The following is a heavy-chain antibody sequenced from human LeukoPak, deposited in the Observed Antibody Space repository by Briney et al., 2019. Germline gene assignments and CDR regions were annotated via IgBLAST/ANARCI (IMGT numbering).Heavy chain of an antibody. D-gene: IGHD5-24*01. CDR2: INHSGST. V-gene: IGHV4-34*01. Sequence: SETLSLTCAVYGGSFSGYYWSWIRQPPGKGLEWIGEINHSGSTNYNPSLKSRVTISVDTSKNQFSLKLSPVTAADTAVYYCASHVEMATINVRYFDYWGQGTLVTVSS. CDR3: ASHVEMATINVRYFDY. J-gene: IGHJ4*02. CDR1: GGSFSGYY.